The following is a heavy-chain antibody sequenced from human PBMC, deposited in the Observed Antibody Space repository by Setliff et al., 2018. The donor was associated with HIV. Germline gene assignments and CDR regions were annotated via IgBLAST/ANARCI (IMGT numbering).Heavy chain of an antibody. CDR1: GGTFRGYA. D-gene: IGHD3-10*01. V-gene: IGHV1-69*13. Sequence: VASVKVSCKASGGTFRGYAISWVRQASGQGLEWMGGIIPIFGTTNYAQKFQGRVTITADESTSTAYMEVTSLKSDDTAVYYCARDQSSSSLYYYMDVWGKGTTVTVSS. CDR2: IIPIFGTT. J-gene: IGHJ6*03. CDR3: ARDQSSSSLYYYMDV.